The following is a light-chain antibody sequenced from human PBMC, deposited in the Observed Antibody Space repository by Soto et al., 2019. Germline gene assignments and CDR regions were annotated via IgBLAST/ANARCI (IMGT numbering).Light chain of an antibody. CDR2: VAS. CDR3: QQLNSYPLT. J-gene: IGKJ4*01. CDR1: KGINSN. V-gene: IGKV1-9*01. Sequence: DIQLTHSPSFLSASVGDRVTITCRAIKGINSNLAWYQQKPGKAPKLLIYVASTLQSGVPSRFSGSGSGTEFTLTISSLQPEDFATYYCQQLNSYPLTFGGGTKVEIK.